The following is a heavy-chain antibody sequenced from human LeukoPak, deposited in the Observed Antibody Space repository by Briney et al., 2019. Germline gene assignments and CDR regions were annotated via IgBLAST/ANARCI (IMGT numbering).Heavy chain of an antibody. CDR3: ANPEVYSGYVIDY. J-gene: IGHJ4*02. CDR2: ISGSGGST. V-gene: IGHV3-23*01. Sequence: GGSLRLSCAASGFTFSSYAMSWVRQAPGKGLEWVSAISGSGGSTYYADSVKGRFTISRDNSKNTLYLQMNSLRAEDTAVYYCANPEVYSGYVIDYWGQGTLVTVSS. CDR1: GFTFSSYA. D-gene: IGHD5-12*01.